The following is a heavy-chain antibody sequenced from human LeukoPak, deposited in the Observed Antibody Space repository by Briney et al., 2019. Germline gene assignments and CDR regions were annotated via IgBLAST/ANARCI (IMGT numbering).Heavy chain of an antibody. Sequence: SETLSLTCTVSGGSISSSSYYWGWIRQPPGKGLEWIGSIYYSGSTYYNPSLKSRVTISVDTSKNQFSLKLSSVTAADTAVYYCAREHDYYDSRVLGYFQHWGQGTLVTVSS. CDR3: AREHDYYDSRVLGYFQH. D-gene: IGHD3-22*01. J-gene: IGHJ1*01. CDR2: IYYSGST. CDR1: GGSISSSSYY. V-gene: IGHV4-39*07.